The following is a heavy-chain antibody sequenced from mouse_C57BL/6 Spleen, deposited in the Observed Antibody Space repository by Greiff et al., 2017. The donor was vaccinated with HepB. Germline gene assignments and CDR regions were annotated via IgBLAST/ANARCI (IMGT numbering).Heavy chain of an antibody. CDR2: FHPYNDDT. J-gene: IGHJ3*01. CDR1: GYTFTTYP. V-gene: IGHV1-47*01. D-gene: IGHD2-3*01. Sequence: VKLQESGAELVKPGASVKMSCKASGYTFTTYPIEWMKQNHGKSLEWIGNFHPYNDDTKYNEKFKGKATLTVEKSSSTVYLELSRLTSDDSAVYYCARGDGYPPAWFAYWGQGTLVTVSA. CDR3: ARGDGYPPAWFAY.